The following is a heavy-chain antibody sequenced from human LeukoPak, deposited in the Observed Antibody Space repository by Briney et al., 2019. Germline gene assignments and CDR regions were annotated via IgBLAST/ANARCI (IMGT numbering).Heavy chain of an antibody. CDR3: ARGLIDWFDP. J-gene: IGHJ5*02. V-gene: IGHV4-34*01. Sequence: PSETLSLTCAVYGGSFSGYYWSWIRQPPGKGLEWIGEINHSGSTNYNPSLKSRVTISVDTSKNQFSLKLSSVTAADTAVYYCARGLIDWFDPWGQGTLVTVFS. CDR2: INHSGST. CDR1: GGSFSGYY.